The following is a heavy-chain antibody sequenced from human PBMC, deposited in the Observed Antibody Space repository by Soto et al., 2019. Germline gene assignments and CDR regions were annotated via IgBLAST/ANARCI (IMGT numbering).Heavy chain of an antibody. J-gene: IGHJ3*01. V-gene: IGHV3-53*01. D-gene: IGHD3-10*01. Sequence: QPGGSLRLSCAVSGFTVSYNYMNWVRQAPGKGLEWVSVIYRGGDTFYADSVKGRFTISRDNSKNTLYLQMNSLRAEDTAVYYCAXGMYGSGSYDIGDAFDVWGQGTMVTVSS. CDR2: IYRGGDT. CDR1: GFTVSYNY. CDR3: AXGMYGSGSYDIGDAFDV.